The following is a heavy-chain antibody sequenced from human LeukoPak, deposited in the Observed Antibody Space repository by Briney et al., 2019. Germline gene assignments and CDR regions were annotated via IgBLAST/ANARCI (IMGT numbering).Heavy chain of an antibody. CDR2: ISGSGGST. V-gene: IGHV3-23*01. J-gene: IGHJ3*02. Sequence: PGGSLRLSCAASGFTFSSYAMSWVRQAPGKGLEWVSAISGSGGSTYYADSVKGRFTISRDNSKNTLYLQMNSLRAEVTAVYYCAKDESITMIVVVITTQDAFDIWGQGTMVTVSS. D-gene: IGHD3-22*01. CDR1: GFTFSSYA. CDR3: AKDESITMIVVVITTQDAFDI.